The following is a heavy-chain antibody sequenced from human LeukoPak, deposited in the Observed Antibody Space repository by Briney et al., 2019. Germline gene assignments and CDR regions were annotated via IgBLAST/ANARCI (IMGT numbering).Heavy chain of an antibody. D-gene: IGHD5-18*01. CDR2: IDWDDDT. V-gene: IGHV2-70*04. J-gene: IGHJ4*02. CDR1: GFSLTTNDMR. CDR3: ARMRGYNYGYVFDS. Sequence: ESGPTLVNPTQTLTLTCTFSGFSLTTNDMRVTWIRQPPGKALEWLACIDWDDDTFYSTSLRTRLTISKDRSKNQVVLTMTNMDPVDTATYYCARMRGYNYGYVFDSWGQGILVTVSS.